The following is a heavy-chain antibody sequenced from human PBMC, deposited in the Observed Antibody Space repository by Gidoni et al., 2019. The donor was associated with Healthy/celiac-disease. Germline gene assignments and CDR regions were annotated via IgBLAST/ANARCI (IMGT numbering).Heavy chain of an antibody. CDR3: AREVTMVRGVTDY. V-gene: IGHV4-4*02. CDR2: IYHSGST. J-gene: IGHJ4*02. Sequence: QVQLQESGPGLVKPSGTPSPTSAVSAGSISSSNWWSWVRQPPGKGLAWIGEIYHSGSTNYNPSLKRRVTISVDKSKNQFSLKPSSVTAADTAVYYCAREVTMVRGVTDYWGQGTLVTVSS. D-gene: IGHD3-10*01. CDR1: AGSISSSNW.